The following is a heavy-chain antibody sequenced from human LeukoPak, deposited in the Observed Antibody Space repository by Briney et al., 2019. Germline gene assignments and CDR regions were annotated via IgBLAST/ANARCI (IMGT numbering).Heavy chain of an antibody. J-gene: IGHJ6*03. Sequence: SGGSLRLXCAASGFTFSNAWMSWVRQAPGKELEWVGRIKSKTDGVTTDYAAPVKGRFTISRDDSKNTLYLQMNSLKTEDTAVYYCTTGDIVVVPAAMASYYYYYMDVWGKGTTVTVSS. CDR1: GFTFSNAW. CDR2: IKSKTDGVTT. V-gene: IGHV3-15*01. CDR3: TTGDIVVVPAAMASYYYYYMDV. D-gene: IGHD2-2*01.